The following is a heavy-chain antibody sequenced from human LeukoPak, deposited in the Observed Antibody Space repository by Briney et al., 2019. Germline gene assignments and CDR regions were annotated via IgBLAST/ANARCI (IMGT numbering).Heavy chain of an antibody. D-gene: IGHD3-10*01. J-gene: IGHJ5*02. Sequence: SETLSLTCTVSGGSISSYYWSWIRQPPGKGLEWIGYIYYSGSTNYNPSLKSRVTISVDTSKNQFSLKLSSVTAADTAVYYCASGPGTLWFGESQGWFDPWGQGTLVTVSS. CDR1: GGSISSYY. CDR3: ASGPGTLWFGESQGWFDP. CDR2: IYYSGST. V-gene: IGHV4-59*08.